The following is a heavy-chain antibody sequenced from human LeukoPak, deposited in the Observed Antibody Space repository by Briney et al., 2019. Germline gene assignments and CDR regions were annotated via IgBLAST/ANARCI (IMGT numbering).Heavy chain of an antibody. V-gene: IGHV4-4*02. CDR1: GGSISSSNW. J-gene: IGHJ4*02. CDR3: AGRGGYCSGGSCDY. D-gene: IGHD2-15*01. CDR2: IYHSGST. Sequence: PSETLSLTCAVSGGSISSSNWWSWVRQPPGKGLEWIGEIYHSGSTNYNPSLKSRVTISVDKSKNQFSLKLSSVTAADTAVYYCAGRGGYCSGGSCDYWGQGTLVTVSS.